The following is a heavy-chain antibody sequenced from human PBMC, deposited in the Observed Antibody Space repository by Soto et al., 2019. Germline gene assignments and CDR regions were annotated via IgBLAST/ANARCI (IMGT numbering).Heavy chain of an antibody. CDR2: IYCSGST. CDR3: AREEQLVRYYGMDV. J-gene: IGHJ6*02. V-gene: IGHV4-31*03. Sequence: PXATMSLTCSVSGGSISSGGYYWSWIRQHPGKGLDWIGYIYCSGSTYYNPSLKSRVTISVDTSKNQFSLKLSSVTAAATAVYYCAREEQLVRYYGMDVWGQGTTVTVS. CDR1: GGSISSGGYY. D-gene: IGHD6-6*01.